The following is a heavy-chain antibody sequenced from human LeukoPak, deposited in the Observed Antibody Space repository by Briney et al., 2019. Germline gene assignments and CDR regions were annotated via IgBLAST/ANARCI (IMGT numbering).Heavy chain of an antibody. Sequence: GGSLRLSCAASRFTFSDYYMSWIRQAPGKGLEWVSYISSSGSTIYYADSVKGRFTISRDNAKNSLYLQMNSLRAEDTAVYYCAKDPYQTYREYGSARPDYWGQGTLVTVSS. CDR1: RFTFSDYY. CDR3: AKDPYQTYREYGSARPDY. V-gene: IGHV3-11*01. D-gene: IGHD3-10*01. CDR2: ISSSGSTI. J-gene: IGHJ4*02.